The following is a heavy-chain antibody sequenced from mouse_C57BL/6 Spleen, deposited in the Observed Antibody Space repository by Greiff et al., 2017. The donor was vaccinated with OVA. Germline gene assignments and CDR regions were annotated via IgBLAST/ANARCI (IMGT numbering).Heavy chain of an antibody. Sequence: QVQLQQPGAELVRPGSSVKLSCKASGYTFTSYWMHWVKQRPIQGLEWIGNIDPSDSETHYNQKFKDKATLTVDKSSSTAYMQLSSLTSEDSAVYYCARLHPDYCGSSHWYFDVWGTGTTVTVSS. J-gene: IGHJ1*03. V-gene: IGHV1-52*01. CDR3: ARLHPDYCGSSHWYFDV. CDR2: IDPSDSET. CDR1: GYTFTSYW. D-gene: IGHD1-1*01.